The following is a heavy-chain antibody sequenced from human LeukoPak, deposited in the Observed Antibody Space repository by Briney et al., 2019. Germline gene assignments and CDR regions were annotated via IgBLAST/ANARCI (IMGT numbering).Heavy chain of an antibody. CDR2: IYYSGST. CDR3: ARADSSGYYPIDY. CDR1: GGSISSSSYY. V-gene: IGHV4-39*07. J-gene: IGHJ4*02. Sequence: SETLSLTCTVSGGSISSSSYYWGWLRQPPGKGLEWIGSIYYSGSTYYNPSLKSRVTISVDTSKNQFSLKLSSVTAADTAVYYCARADSSGYYPIDYWGQGTLVTVSS. D-gene: IGHD3-22*01.